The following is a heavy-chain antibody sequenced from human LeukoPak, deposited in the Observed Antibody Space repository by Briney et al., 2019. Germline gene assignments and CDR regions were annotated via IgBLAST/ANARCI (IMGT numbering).Heavy chain of an antibody. V-gene: IGHV1-69*04. CDR3: ARSREAHIYYDSSGYQDVAFDI. CDR2: IIPILGIA. CDR1: GGTFSSYA. Sequence: SVKVSCKASGGTFSSYAISWVRQAPGQGLEWMGRIIPILGIANYAQKFQGRVTITADKSTSTAYMELSSLRSEDTAVYYCARSREAHIYYDSSGYQDVAFDIWGQGTMVTVSS. D-gene: IGHD3-22*01. J-gene: IGHJ3*02.